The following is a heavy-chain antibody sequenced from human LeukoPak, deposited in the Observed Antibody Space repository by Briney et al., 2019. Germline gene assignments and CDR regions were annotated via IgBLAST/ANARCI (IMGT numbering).Heavy chain of an antibody. V-gene: IGHV4-39*01. CDR2: IYDSGST. Sequence: SETLSLTCTVSGGSISSSSYYWGWIRQPPGKGLEWIGSIYDSGSTYYNPSLKSRVTISVDTSKNQFSLKLRSVTAADTAVYYCARIAVAEDYYFDYWGQGTLVTVSS. D-gene: IGHD6-19*01. CDR3: ARIAVAEDYYFDY. CDR1: GGSISSSSYY. J-gene: IGHJ4*02.